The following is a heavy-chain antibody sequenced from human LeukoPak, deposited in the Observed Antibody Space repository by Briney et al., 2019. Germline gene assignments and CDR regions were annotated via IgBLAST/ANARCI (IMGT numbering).Heavy chain of an antibody. CDR1: GYTFTSYY. CDR3: ASPTLPTNDAFAI. V-gene: IGHV1-46*01. D-gene: IGHD2-15*01. CDR2: INPSGGAT. Sequence: GASVKVSCKSSGYTFTSYYMHWVRQAHGQGLEWMGIINPSGGATSHPQRFQGRVTMTTNTSTTTVYMEQSSLRSENTTVYYCASPTLPTNDAFAIWGQGTIITVSS. J-gene: IGHJ3*02.